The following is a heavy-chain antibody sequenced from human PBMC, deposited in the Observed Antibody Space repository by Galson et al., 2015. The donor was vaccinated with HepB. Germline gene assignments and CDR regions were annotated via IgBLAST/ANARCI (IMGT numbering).Heavy chain of an antibody. J-gene: IGHJ4*02. V-gene: IGHV3-21*01. Sequence: SLRLSCAASGFTFSSYSMNWVRQAPGKGLEWVSSISSSSSYIYYADSVKGRFTISRDNAKNSLYLQMNSLRAEDTAVYYCARDLGSDYYYDSSGYYTFDYWGQGTLVTVSS. CDR1: GFTFSSYS. CDR3: ARDLGSDYYYDSSGYYTFDY. D-gene: IGHD3-22*01. CDR2: ISSSSSYI.